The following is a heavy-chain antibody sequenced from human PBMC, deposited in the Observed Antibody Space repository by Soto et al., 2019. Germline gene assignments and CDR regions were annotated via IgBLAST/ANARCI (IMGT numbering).Heavy chain of an antibody. CDR1: GGSITTSSYN. D-gene: IGHD3-10*01. Sequence: TLSLTCSVSGGSITTSSYNWDWIRQPPGKGLEWIGTIYYDGSTSYNPSLKSQVTISVDTSKNHFALKVNSVTAADTAVYYCARFYGNAFDVWGRGTVVTVSS. CDR2: IYYDGST. CDR3: ARFYGNAFDV. J-gene: IGHJ3*01. V-gene: IGHV4-39*02.